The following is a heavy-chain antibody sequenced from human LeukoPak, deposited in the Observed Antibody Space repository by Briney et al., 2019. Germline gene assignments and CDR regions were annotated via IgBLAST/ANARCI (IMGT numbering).Heavy chain of an antibody. CDR1: GGSFSGYY. CDR2: INHSGST. J-gene: IGHJ4*02. V-gene: IGHV4-34*01. CDR3: ARGWRREYYDSGSFDY. Sequence: SETLSLTCAVYGGSFSGYYWSWIRQPPGKGLEWIGEINHSGSTNYNPSLKSRVTISVDTSKNQFSLKLSSVTAADTAVYYCARGWRREYYDSGSFDYWGQGTLVTVSS. D-gene: IGHD3-10*01.